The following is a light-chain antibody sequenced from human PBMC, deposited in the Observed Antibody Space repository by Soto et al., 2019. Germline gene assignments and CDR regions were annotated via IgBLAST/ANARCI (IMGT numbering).Light chain of an antibody. J-gene: IGLJ1*01. CDR1: SSDVGGSNF. CDR3: VSYTSSTTYV. CDR2: DVA. Sequence: QSVLTQPASVSDSPGQSITISCTGTSSDVGGSNFVSWYQQHPGKPPKLIICDVANRPSGVSNRFSGSKSGSTASLIISRLQTEDEADYYCVSYTSSTTYVFGTGTKGTVL. V-gene: IGLV2-14*03.